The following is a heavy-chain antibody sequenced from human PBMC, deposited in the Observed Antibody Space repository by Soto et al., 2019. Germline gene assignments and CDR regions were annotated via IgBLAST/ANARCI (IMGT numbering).Heavy chain of an antibody. Sequence: GASVKVSCKASGGTFSSYAISWVRQAPGQGLEWMGGIIPIFGTANYAQKFQGRVTITADESTSTAYMELSSLRSEDTAVYYCARDHGDSPYYYYGMDVWGQGTTVTVSS. CDR2: IIPIFGTA. V-gene: IGHV1-69*13. J-gene: IGHJ6*02. CDR3: ARDHGDSPYYYYGMDV. D-gene: IGHD3-22*01. CDR1: GGTFSSYA.